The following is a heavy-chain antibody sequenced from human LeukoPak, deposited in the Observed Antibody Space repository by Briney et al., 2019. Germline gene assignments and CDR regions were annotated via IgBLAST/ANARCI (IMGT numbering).Heavy chain of an antibody. V-gene: IGHV3-30-3*01. J-gene: IGHJ4*02. CDR3: ARLQQLVDY. CDR1: GFTFSSYA. CDR2: ISYDGSNK. D-gene: IGHD6-13*01. Sequence: GGSLRLSCAASGFTFSSYAMHWVRQAPGKGLEWVAVISYDGSNKYYADSVKGRFTISRDNSKNTLYLQMNSLRAEDTAVYYCARLQQLVDYWGQGTLVTVSS.